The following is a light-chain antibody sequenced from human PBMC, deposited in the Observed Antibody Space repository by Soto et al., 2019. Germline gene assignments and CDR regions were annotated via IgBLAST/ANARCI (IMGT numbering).Light chain of an antibody. V-gene: IGKV1-39*01. CDR2: AAS. CDR1: QSVITY. Sequence: DIQMTQSPSSLSASVGDRVTITCRASQSVITYLNWYQQKPGKAPKLLLYAASNLPSGVPSRFSGSGSGTEFTLTIDTLQPVACATYYCQQSRNTPLTLGKGTTVESK. J-gene: IGKJ2*01. CDR3: QQSRNTPLT.